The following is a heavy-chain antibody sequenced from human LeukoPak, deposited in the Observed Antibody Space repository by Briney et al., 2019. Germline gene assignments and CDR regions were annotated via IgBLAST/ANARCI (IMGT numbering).Heavy chain of an antibody. Sequence: SQTLSLTCTVSGGSISSGGYYWSWIRQHPGKGLEWIGSIYYSGSTYYNPSLKSRVTISVDTSKNQFSLKLSSVTAADTAVYYCARHLYDSSGYLPDYWGQGTLVTVSS. J-gene: IGHJ4*02. V-gene: IGHV4-30-2*03. CDR1: GGSISSGGYY. CDR2: IYYSGST. CDR3: ARHLYDSSGYLPDY. D-gene: IGHD3-22*01.